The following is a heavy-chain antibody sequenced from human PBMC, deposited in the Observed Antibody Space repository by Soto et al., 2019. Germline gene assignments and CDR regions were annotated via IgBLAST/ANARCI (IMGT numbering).Heavy chain of an antibody. Sequence: EVKLLESGGGLGQPGGSLRLSCVGSGFTFDSYAISWVRQAPGKGLQWISAISGNGAGTDYAHSVKGRFTISRDNSKNTVHLQMNSLSAEDTALYYCAKDTVGGYSFWSGYYSDGLDVWGQGTMVTVSS. CDR3: AKDTVGGYSFWSGYYSDGLDV. J-gene: IGHJ3*01. V-gene: IGHV3-23*01. CDR1: GFTFDSYA. CDR2: ISGNGAGT. D-gene: IGHD3-3*01.